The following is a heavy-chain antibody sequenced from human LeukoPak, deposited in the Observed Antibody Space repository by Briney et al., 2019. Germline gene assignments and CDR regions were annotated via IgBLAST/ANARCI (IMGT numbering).Heavy chain of an antibody. J-gene: IGHJ3*02. Sequence: GGSLRLSCAASGFTVSGYWMSWVRQAPGKGLEWVATIKVRGREEKYVDSVKGRFTISRDNAKNTLYLQMNSLRAEDTAVYYCARVDSSGYSRTFDIWGQGKMVTVSS. D-gene: IGHD3-22*01. CDR2: IKVRGREE. CDR1: GFTVSGYW. V-gene: IGHV3-7*01. CDR3: ARVDSSGYSRTFDI.